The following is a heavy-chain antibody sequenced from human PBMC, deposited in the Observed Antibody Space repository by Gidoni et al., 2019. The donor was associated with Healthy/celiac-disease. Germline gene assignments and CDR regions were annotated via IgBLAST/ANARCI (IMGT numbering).Heavy chain of an antibody. CDR1: GFTFSSYA. CDR2: ISGSCGTT. CDR3: AKAPDIVVVVAATRSRPYYFDY. J-gene: IGHJ4*02. Sequence: EVQLLESGGGLVQPGGSLRLPCAASGFTFSSYAMGGFRQAPGKGLEWVSVISGSCGTTYYADSVKGRFTISRDNSKNTLYLQMNSLRAEDTAVYYCAKAPDIVVVVAATRSRPYYFDYWGQGTLITVSS. D-gene: IGHD2-15*01. V-gene: IGHV3-23*01.